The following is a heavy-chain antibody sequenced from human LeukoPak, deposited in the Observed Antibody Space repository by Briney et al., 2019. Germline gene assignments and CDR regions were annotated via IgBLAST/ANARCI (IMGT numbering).Heavy chain of an antibody. V-gene: IGHV3-48*04. CDR1: GFTFSSYW. D-gene: IGHD3-9*01. J-gene: IGHJ4*02. CDR2: ISSSGSTI. Sequence: GGSLRLSCAASGFTFSSYWMTWVRQAPGKGLEWVSYISSSGSTIYYADSVKGRFTISRDNAKNSLYLQMNSLRAEDTAVYYCARQRGDILTGYYMPRGFDYWGQGTLVTVSS. CDR3: ARQRGDILTGYYMPRGFDY.